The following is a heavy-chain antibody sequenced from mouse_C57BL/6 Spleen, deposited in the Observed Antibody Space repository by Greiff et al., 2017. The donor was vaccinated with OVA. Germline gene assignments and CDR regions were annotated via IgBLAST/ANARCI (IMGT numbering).Heavy chain of an antibody. CDR3: ARGRFITTVVAPFDY. CDR2: IYPGSGST. Sequence: QVQLKQPGAELVKPGASVKMSCKASGYTFTSYWITWVKQRPGQGLEWIGDIYPGSGSTNYNEKFKSKATLTVDTSSSTAYMQLSSLTSEDSAVYYCARGRFITTVVAPFDYWGQGTTLTVSS. D-gene: IGHD1-1*01. V-gene: IGHV1-55*01. J-gene: IGHJ2*01. CDR1: GYTFTSYW.